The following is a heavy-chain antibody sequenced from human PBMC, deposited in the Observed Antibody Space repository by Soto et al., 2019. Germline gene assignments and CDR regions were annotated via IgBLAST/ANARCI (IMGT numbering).Heavy chain of an antibody. CDR2: IIPILGIA. CDR3: ARAGHYDSLTGYYLTKYFDY. V-gene: IGHV1-69*02. CDR1: GGTFSSYT. J-gene: IGHJ4*02. D-gene: IGHD3-9*01. Sequence: QVQLVQSGAEVKKPGSSVKVSCKASGGTFSSYTISWVRQAPGQGLEWMGRIIPILGIANYAQKFQGSVTITAGKSTSTAYMELSSLRSEDTAVYYCARAGHYDSLTGYYLTKYFDYWGQGTLVTVSA.